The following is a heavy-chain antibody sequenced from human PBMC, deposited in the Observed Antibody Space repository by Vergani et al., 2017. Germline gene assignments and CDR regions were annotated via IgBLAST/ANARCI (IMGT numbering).Heavy chain of an antibody. D-gene: IGHD3-22*01. CDR3: AGPQETSAYYYGGFDY. J-gene: IGHJ4*02. CDR2: IRSDGGST. V-gene: IGHV3-23*01. Sequence: EVQLLESGGGLVQPGGSLRLSCAASGFTFSTYAMTWVRQAPGKGLEWVSTIRSDGGSTYYADSVKGRFTISRDNSKNTLSLQMNSLTAEDTAIYYCAGPQETSAYYYGGFDYWGQGILVTVSS. CDR1: GFTFSTYA.